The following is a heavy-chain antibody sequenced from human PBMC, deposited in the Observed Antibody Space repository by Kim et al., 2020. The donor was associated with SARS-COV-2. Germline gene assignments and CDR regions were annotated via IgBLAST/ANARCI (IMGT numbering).Heavy chain of an antibody. CDR3: AKEEWELPYNWFDP. D-gene: IGHD1-26*01. J-gene: IGHJ5*02. Sequence: AAVKGRFNISRDNSKNTLYMQMNSLRAEDTAVYYCAKEEWELPYNWFDPWGQGTLVTVSS. V-gene: IGHV3-23*01.